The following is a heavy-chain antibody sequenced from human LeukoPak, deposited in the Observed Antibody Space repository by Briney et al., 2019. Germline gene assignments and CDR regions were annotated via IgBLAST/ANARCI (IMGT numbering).Heavy chain of an antibody. Sequence: GASVKVSCKASGYTFTGYYMHWVRQAPGQGLEWMGWINPNSGGTNYAQKFQGRVTMTRDTSISTAYMELSRLRSDDTAVYYCARLQGSLMAVAVKDYWGQGTLVTVSS. J-gene: IGHJ4*02. CDR3: ARLQGSLMAVAVKDY. V-gene: IGHV1-2*02. CDR1: GYTFTGYY. D-gene: IGHD6-19*01. CDR2: INPNSGGT.